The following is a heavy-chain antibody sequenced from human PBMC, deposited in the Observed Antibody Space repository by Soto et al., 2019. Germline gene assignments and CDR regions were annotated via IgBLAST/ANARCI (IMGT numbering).Heavy chain of an antibody. D-gene: IGHD6-19*01. J-gene: IGHJ5*02. Sequence: QVQLVQSGAEVKKPGSSVKVSCKASGGTFRNYAISWVRQAPGQGLEWMGGIIPIFGTANYAQKFQGRVTMPADEPTSTAYMELSSLGSEDTAVYYCARDSSGWPNWFDPWGQGTLVTVSS. CDR1: GGTFRNYA. CDR3: ARDSSGWPNWFDP. CDR2: IIPIFGTA. V-gene: IGHV1-69*12.